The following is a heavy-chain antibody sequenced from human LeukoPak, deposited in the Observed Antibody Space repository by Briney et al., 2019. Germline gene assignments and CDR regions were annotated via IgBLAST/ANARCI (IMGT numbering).Heavy chain of an antibody. CDR2: INPNSGGT. CDR3: VRDRLLWFGELSYGMDV. D-gene: IGHD3-10*01. J-gene: IGHJ6*02. CDR1: GYTFTGYY. Sequence: ASVKVSCKASGYTFTGYYMHWVRQAPGQGLGWMGWINPNSGGTNYAQKFQGRVTMTRDTSISTAYMELSRLRPDDTAVYYCVRDRLLWFGELSYGMDVWGQGTTVTVSS. V-gene: IGHV1-2*02.